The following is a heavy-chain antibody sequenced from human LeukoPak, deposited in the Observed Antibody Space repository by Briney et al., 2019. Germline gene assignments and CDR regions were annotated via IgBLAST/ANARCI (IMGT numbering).Heavy chain of an antibody. Sequence: SETLSLTCTVSGYSISSGYYWGGTRPPPGEGLEGIGRIYHSGNTYYNPSLNSRVTISVDTSKNQFSLKLSSVTAADTAVYYCARNGLGYCSSTSCYYYYYYMDVWGKGTTVTVSS. D-gene: IGHD2-2*01. J-gene: IGHJ6*03. CDR1: GYSISSGYY. CDR2: IYHSGNT. CDR3: ARNGLGYCSSTSCYYYYYYMDV. V-gene: IGHV4-38-2*02.